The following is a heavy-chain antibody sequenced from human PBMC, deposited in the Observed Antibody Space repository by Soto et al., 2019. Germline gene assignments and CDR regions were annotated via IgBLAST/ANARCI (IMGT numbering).Heavy chain of an antibody. CDR3: ARDRPSGGSCYFWFDP. CDR1: GFTFSSYS. CDR2: ISSSSSYI. D-gene: IGHD2-15*01. J-gene: IGHJ5*02. Sequence: GGSLRLSCAASGFTFSSYSMNWVRQAPGKGLEWVSSISSSSSYIYYADSVKGRFTISRDNAKNSLYLQMNSLRAEDTAVYYCARDRPSGGSCYFWFDPWGQGTLVTVSS. V-gene: IGHV3-21*01.